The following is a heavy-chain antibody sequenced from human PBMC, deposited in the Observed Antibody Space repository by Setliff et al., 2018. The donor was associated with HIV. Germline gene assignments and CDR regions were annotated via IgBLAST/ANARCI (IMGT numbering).Heavy chain of an antibody. V-gene: IGHV4-34*01. CDR1: GVPLSDYY. J-gene: IGHJ4*02. D-gene: IGHD2-21*02. CDR2: VNHNGNI. Sequence: PSETLSLTCTLNGVPLSDYYWNWIRQSPGKGLEWIVEVNHNGNINYNPSLQSRVTVSVDTSKPHYSLKMNSVTAADTAVYYCAITLVGVTTEMYWGQGTLVTVSS. CDR3: AITLVGVTTEMY.